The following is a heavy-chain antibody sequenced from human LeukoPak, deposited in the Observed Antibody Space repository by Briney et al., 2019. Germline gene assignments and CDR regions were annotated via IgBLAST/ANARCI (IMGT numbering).Heavy chain of an antibody. J-gene: IGHJ4*02. D-gene: IGHD3-22*01. CDR2: INPNSGGT. Sequence: ASVKVPCKASGYTFTGYYMHWVRQAPGQGLEWMGWINPNSGGTNYAQKFQGRVTMTRDTSISTAYMELSRLRSDDTAVYYCARVPGYYDSSVVGYWGQGTLVTVSS. CDR3: ARVPGYYDSSVVGY. CDR1: GYTFTGYY. V-gene: IGHV1-2*02.